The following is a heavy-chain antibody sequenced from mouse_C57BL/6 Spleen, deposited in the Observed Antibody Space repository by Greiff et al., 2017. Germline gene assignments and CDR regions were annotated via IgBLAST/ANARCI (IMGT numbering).Heavy chain of an antibody. Sequence: EVKLVESGGGLAKPGGSLKLSCAASGFTFSDYGMHWVRQAPEQGLEWVAYISSGSSTTYYADTVKGRFTISRDNATNTLFLQMTSLRSEDTAMYYCARLHDCGSSFRLDDWGQGTTLTVSS. J-gene: IGHJ2*01. CDR3: ARLHDCGSSFRLDD. V-gene: IGHV5-17*01. CDR1: GFTFSDYG. CDR2: ISSGSSTT. D-gene: IGHD1-1*01.